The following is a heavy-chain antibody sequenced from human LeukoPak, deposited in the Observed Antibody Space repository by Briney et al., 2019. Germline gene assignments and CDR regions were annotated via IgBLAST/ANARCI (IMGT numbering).Heavy chain of an antibody. CDR2: ISGSGGST. V-gene: IGHV3-23*01. J-gene: IGHJ4*02. CDR1: GFTFSSYA. D-gene: IGHD1-26*01. CDR3: AKVPLEWELPDYYFDY. Sequence: GGSLRLSCAASGFTFSSYAMSWVRQAPGKVLEWVSAISGSGGSTYYADSVKGRFTISRDNSKNTLYLQMNSLRAEDTAVYYCAKVPLEWELPDYYFDYWGQGTLVTVSS.